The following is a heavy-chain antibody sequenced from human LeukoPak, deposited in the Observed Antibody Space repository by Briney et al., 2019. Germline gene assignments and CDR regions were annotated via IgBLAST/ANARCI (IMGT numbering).Heavy chain of an antibody. CDR1: GGTFTSYA. J-gene: IGHJ4*02. CDR2: IIPIFGTA. D-gene: IGHD2-15*01. V-gene: IGHV1-69*05. CDR3: AIPPEPYGYCSGGSCYRLDY. Sequence: GSSVKVSCKASGGTFTSYAISWVRQAPGQGLEWMGGIIPIFGTANYAQKFQGRVTITTDESTSTAYMEMSSLRSEDTAVYYCAIPPEPYGYCSGGSCYRLDYWGQGTLVTVSS.